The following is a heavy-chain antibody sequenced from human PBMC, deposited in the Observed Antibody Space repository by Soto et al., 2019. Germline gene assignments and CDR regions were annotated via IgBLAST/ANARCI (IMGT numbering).Heavy chain of an antibody. J-gene: IGHJ6*02. CDR2: IITIFGTA. V-gene: IGHV1-69*13. D-gene: IGHD3-3*01. Sequence: SVKVSCKASGGTFSSYAISWVRQAPGQGLEWMGGIITIFGTANYAQKFQGRVTITADESTSTAFMELSSLRSEDTAVYYCAREFLEWLFTYYYYGMDVWGQGTTVTVSS. CDR3: AREFLEWLFTYYYYGMDV. CDR1: GGTFSSYA.